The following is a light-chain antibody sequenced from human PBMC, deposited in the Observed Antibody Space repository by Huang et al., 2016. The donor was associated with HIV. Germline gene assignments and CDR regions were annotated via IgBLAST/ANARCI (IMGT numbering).Light chain of an antibody. CDR3: QQYDTWPPLT. CDR1: QSVGGK. J-gene: IGKJ4*01. Sequence: ILLTQFPATLSVSPGQRVTLSCRASQSVGGKLAWYQQRTGQAPRRLIYGASTRVAASPDRFSGGGSEAEFALTISSLQSEDFSVYYCQQYDTWPPLTFGGGTKV. V-gene: IGKV3-15*01. CDR2: GAS.